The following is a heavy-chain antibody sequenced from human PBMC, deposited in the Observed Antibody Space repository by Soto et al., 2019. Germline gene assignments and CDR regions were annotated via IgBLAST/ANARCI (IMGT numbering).Heavy chain of an antibody. J-gene: IGHJ6*02. Sequence: ASVKVSCKASGYTFTSYDINWVRQATGQGLEWMGWMNPNSGNTGYAQKFQGRVTMTRNTSISTAYMELSSLRSEDTAVYYCASPYRPRSYVDPLDVWGQGTTVTVSS. CDR3: ASPYRPRSYVDPLDV. CDR2: MNPNSGNT. CDR1: GYTFTSYD. D-gene: IGHD1-26*01. V-gene: IGHV1-8*01.